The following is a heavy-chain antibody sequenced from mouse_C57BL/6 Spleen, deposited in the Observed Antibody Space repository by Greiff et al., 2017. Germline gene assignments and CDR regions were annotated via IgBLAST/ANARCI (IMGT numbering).Heavy chain of an antibody. V-gene: IGHV1-15*01. CDR3: TTIITTVVATDYYAMDY. CDR1: GYTFTDYE. CDR2: IDPETGGT. J-gene: IGHJ4*01. Sequence: VQLQQSGAELVRPGASVTLSCKASGYTFTDYEMHWVKQTPVHGLEWIGAIDPETGGTAYNQKFKGKAILTADKSSSTAYMELRSLTSEDSAVYYCTTIITTVVATDYYAMDYWGQGTSVTVSS. D-gene: IGHD1-1*01.